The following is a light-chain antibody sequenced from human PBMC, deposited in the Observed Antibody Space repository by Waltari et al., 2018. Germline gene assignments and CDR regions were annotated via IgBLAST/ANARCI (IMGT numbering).Light chain of an antibody. Sequence: ELVLTQSPATLSVSPADRATLSCRASQGVSSSLAWYQEKPGQAPRLLIYGASTRATGIPGRISGSGSGAEFTLTISSLQSEDSAVYYCQQYNAWPRTFGQGTKLEVK. J-gene: IGKJ1*01. V-gene: IGKV3-15*01. CDR3: QQYNAWPRT. CDR2: GAS. CDR1: QGVSSS.